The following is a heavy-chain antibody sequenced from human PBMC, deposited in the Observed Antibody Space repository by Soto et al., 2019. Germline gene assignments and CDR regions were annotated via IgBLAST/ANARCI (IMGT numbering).Heavy chain of an antibody. Sequence: GGSLRLSCAASGFTFSDYYMSWIRQAPVKGLEWVSYISSSGSTIYYADSVKGRFTISRDNAKNSLYLQMNSLRAEDTAVYYCARVYLIGDYIGYYFGYWGQGTLVTVSS. CDR1: GFTFSDYY. V-gene: IGHV3-11*01. D-gene: IGHD4-17*01. J-gene: IGHJ4*02. CDR3: ARVYLIGDYIGYYFGY. CDR2: ISSSGSTI.